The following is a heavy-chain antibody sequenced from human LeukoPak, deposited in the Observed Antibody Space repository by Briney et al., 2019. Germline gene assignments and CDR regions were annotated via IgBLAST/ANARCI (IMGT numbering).Heavy chain of an antibody. J-gene: IGHJ6*02. CDR3: ARHIYCSGGSCYSQRGDIDYYYGMDV. D-gene: IGHD2-15*01. V-gene: IGHV1-69*01. CDR2: IIPIFGTA. CDR1: GGTFSSYA. Sequence: SVKVSCKASGGTFSSYAISWVRQAPGQGLEWMGGIIPIFGTANYAQKFQGRVTITADESTSTAYMELSSLRSEDTAVYYCARHIYCSGGSCYSQRGDIDYYYGMDVWGQGTTVTVSS.